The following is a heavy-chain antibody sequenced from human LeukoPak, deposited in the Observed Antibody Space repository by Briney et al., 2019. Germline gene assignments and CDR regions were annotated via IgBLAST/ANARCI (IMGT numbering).Heavy chain of an antibody. Sequence: ASVKVSCKASGYTFTKYGISWVRQAPGQGLEWMGWISVYNGNTNYAQKLQGRVTMTTDTSTSTANMELTSLRSDDTAVYYCARDGGAVTTGWFDPWGQETLVTVSS. J-gene: IGHJ5*02. CDR3: ARDGGAVTTGWFDP. CDR2: ISVYNGNT. D-gene: IGHD4-17*01. V-gene: IGHV1-18*01. CDR1: GYTFTKYG.